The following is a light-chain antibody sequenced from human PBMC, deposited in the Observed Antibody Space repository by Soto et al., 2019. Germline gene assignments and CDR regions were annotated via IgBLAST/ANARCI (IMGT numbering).Light chain of an antibody. Sequence: IVLTRSTATLSLSPVARAAFCCRASQSFHNYLAWYQQKPGQAPRLLIYGASNRATGIPARFSGSGSGTDFTLTISSLEPEDFAVYYCQQRSKWQGFGQGTRLE. J-gene: IGKJ5*01. CDR2: GAS. V-gene: IGKV3-11*01. CDR1: QSFHNY. CDR3: QQRSKWQG.